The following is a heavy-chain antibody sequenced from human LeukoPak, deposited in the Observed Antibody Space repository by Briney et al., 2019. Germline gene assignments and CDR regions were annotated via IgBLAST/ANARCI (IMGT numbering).Heavy chain of an antibody. D-gene: IGHD4-17*01. Sequence: GGSLRLSCSASGFTFSSYAMHWVRQAPGKGLEYVSAISSSGGSTYYADSVKGRFTISRDNSKNTLYLQMSSLRAEDTAVYYCARDGTVTAGPFDPWGGGTLVTVSS. J-gene: IGHJ5*02. CDR2: ISSSGGST. V-gene: IGHV3-64D*09. CDR3: ARDGTVTAGPFDP. CDR1: GFTFSSYA.